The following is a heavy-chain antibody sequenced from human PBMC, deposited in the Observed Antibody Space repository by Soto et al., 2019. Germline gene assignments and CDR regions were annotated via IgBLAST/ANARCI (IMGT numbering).Heavy chain of an antibody. Sequence: QVQLEQSGAEVKRPGSSVKVSCRASGGTFTSYSINWVRRAPGQGPEWMGAVIPRFGTTTYAQRFEGRVIVRANVSTSTVLMGMRGLRFEDTAVYFCARARIIAVSVRRGGYYYYAMDLWGQETGVSVSS. D-gene: IGHD6-19*01. J-gene: IGHJ6*02. CDR2: VIPRFGTT. V-gene: IGHV1-69*01. CDR1: GGTFTSYS. CDR3: ARARIIAVSVRRGGYYYYAMDL.